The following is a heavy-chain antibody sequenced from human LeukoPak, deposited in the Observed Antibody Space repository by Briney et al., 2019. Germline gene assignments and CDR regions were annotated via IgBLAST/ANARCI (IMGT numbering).Heavy chain of an antibody. J-gene: IGHJ4*02. CDR2: IYYSGST. CDR3: AREERQWLAFFDY. D-gene: IGHD6-19*01. V-gene: IGHV4-31*03. CDR1: GGSISSGGYY. Sequence: SETLSLTCTVSGGSISSGGYYWSWIRQHPGKGLAWIGYIYYSGSTYYNPSLKSRVTISVDTSKNQFSLKLSSVTAADTAVYYCAREERQWLAFFDYWGQGTLVTVSS.